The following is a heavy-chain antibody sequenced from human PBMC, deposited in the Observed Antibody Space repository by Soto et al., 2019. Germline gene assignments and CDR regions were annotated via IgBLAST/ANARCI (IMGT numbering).Heavy chain of an antibody. D-gene: IGHD6-13*01. CDR2: VNAGNGNT. V-gene: IGHV1-3*01. J-gene: IGHJ5*02. Sequence: ASVKVSCKASGYTFTSYAMHWVRQAPGQRLEWMGWVNAGNGNTKYSQKFQGRVTITRDTSASTAYMELSSLRSEDTAVYYCARDRQQLAYNLFDPWGQGTLVTVSS. CDR1: GYTFTSYA. CDR3: ARDRQQLAYNLFDP.